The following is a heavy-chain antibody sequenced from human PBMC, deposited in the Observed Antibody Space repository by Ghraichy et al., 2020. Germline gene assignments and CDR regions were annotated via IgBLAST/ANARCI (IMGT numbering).Heavy chain of an antibody. V-gene: IGHV3-23*01. CDR2: ISASGDTT. D-gene: IGHD6-13*01. CDR1: GFTFSTYA. J-gene: IGHJ4*02. Sequence: GESLNISCAASGFTFSTYAMSWVRQAPGKGLQWVSSISASGDTTYYADSVKGRFTISSDISNNQLYLQMNSLRADDTAVYYCARGGGSSWFSDWGQGTQVTVFS. CDR3: ARGGGSSWFSD.